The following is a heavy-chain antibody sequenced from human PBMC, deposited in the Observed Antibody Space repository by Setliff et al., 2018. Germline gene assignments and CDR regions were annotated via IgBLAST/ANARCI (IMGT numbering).Heavy chain of an antibody. Sequence: SETLSLTCNVSGVSIANTASYRSWIRQPAGKTLEWIGQVYVGGNTYYNPSFESRVSISVDRSNNQFSLKLNSVTAADTAVYYCARMSGFQYMDVWGKGTTVTVSS. CDR2: VYVGGNT. CDR1: GVSIANTASY. D-gene: IGHD3-3*01. J-gene: IGHJ6*03. V-gene: IGHV4-61*09. CDR3: ARMSGFQYMDV.